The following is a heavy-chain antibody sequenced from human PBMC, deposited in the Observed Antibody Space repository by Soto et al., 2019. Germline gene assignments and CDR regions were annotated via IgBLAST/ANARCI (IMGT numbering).Heavy chain of an antibody. J-gene: IGHJ6*02. Sequence: PGGSLRLSCAASGFTFRSFCMHWVRQAPGKGLEWVAVIWFDGSHKYYGDSVKGRFTISRDNSKNTLYLQMNSLRAEDTAVYHCARGSYDILTGYYASGGMDVWGQGTTVTVSS. CDR3: ARGSYDILTGYYASGGMDV. V-gene: IGHV3-33*01. CDR1: GFTFRSFC. CDR2: IWFDGSHK. D-gene: IGHD3-9*01.